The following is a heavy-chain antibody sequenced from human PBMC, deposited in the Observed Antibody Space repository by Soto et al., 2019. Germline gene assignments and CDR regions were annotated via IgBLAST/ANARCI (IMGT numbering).Heavy chain of an antibody. CDR2: ISSNGGSI. D-gene: IGHD3-10*01. V-gene: IGHV3-64*01. CDR3: XXXXXYHYALDV. J-gene: IGHJ6*02. Sequence: EVQLVESGGSLVQPGGSLRLSCAASGFTFSSYAMHWVRQAPGKGLEYVSAISSNGGSIYYGNSVKGRFTISRDNSKXXXXXXXXXXXXXXXAVYYXXXXXXYHYALDVWGQGTTVTVSS. CDR1: GFTFSSYA.